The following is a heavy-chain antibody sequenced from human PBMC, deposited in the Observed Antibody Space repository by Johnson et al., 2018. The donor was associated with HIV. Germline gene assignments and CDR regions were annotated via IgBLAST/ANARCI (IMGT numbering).Heavy chain of an antibody. J-gene: IGHJ3*02. CDR2: IDWNGGRR. CDR1: GFTFDDYG. Sequence: VQLVESGGGVVQPGRSLRLSCAASGFTFDDYGMSWVRQAPGKGLEWVSGIDWNGGRRGYVDSGKGRFTISRDNAKNSLYMEMNSLRAEDTALYYCARQHNYDSSVQGGGLDIWGQGTMVTVSS. CDR3: ARQHNYDSSVQGGGLDI. D-gene: IGHD3-22*01. V-gene: IGHV3-20*04.